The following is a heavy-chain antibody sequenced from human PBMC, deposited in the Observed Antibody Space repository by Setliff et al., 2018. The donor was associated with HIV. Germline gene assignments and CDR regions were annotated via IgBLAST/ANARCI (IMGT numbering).Heavy chain of an antibody. CDR3: ARGEAAMVTTSIDI. J-gene: IGHJ3*02. CDR1: GYTLTSYD. D-gene: IGHD5-18*01. CDR2: MNPNTGDT. Sequence: GASVKVSCKASGYTLTSYDINWVRQATGQGLEWMGWMNPNTGDTVYAQKFQGRDNAKNSLYLQMNSLRVEDTAVYYCARGEAAMVTTSIDIWGQGTMVTVSS. V-gene: IGHV1-8*01.